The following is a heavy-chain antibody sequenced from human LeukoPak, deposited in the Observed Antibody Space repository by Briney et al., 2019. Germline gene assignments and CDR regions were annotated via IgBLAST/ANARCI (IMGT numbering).Heavy chain of an antibody. Sequence: GGSLRLSCAASGFTFSSYSMNWVRQAPGKGLEWVSYISSSSSTIYYADSVKGRFTISRDNAKNSLYLQMNSLRAEDTAVYYCARVSGDDILTGYWWGAFDIWGQGTMVTVSS. D-gene: IGHD3-9*01. CDR2: ISSSSSTI. CDR1: GFTFSSYS. V-gene: IGHV3-48*04. J-gene: IGHJ3*02. CDR3: ARVSGDDILTGYWWGAFDI.